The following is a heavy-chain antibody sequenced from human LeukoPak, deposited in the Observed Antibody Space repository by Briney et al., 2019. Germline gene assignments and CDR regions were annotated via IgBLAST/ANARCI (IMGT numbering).Heavy chain of an antibody. CDR1: GGSIGSYY. D-gene: IGHD1-26*01. J-gene: IGHJ3*02. V-gene: IGHV4-59*12. Sequence: SETLSLTCTVSGGSIGSYYWGWIRQSPGKGLEWIGYVYHSGTTNYNPSLKSRVTISIDTSKNQFSLKLSSVTAADTAVYYCARDPIYSGSQGAFDIWGQGTMVTVSS. CDR2: VYHSGTT. CDR3: ARDPIYSGSQGAFDI.